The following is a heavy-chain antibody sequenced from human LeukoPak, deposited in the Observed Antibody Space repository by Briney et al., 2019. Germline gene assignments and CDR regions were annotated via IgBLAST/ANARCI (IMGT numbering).Heavy chain of an antibody. J-gene: IGHJ4*02. Sequence: GGSLRLSCAASGFTFSSYALSWVRQAPGKGLEWVSPICCSGVSKYYADSVKGRFTISRDNSKNTLYLQMNSLRDEDTAVYYCAKALYDGAVAGTGDYWGQGALVTVSS. CDR1: GFTFSSYA. D-gene: IGHD6-19*01. V-gene: IGHV3-23*01. CDR3: AKALYDGAVAGTGDY. CDR2: ICCSGVSK.